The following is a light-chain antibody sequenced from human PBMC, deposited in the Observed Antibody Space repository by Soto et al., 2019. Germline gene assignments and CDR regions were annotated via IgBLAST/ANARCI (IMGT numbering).Light chain of an antibody. CDR1: QGISSD. J-gene: IGKJ5*01. CDR2: AAS. V-gene: IGKV1-9*01. CDR3: QQLNSYPPT. Sequence: DIQLTQSPSFLSASVGDRVTITSRASQGISSDLAWYQQKPGKAPKLLIYAASTLQSGVPSRFSGSGSGTEFTLTISSLQPEDFATYYCQQLNSYPPTFGQGTRLEIK.